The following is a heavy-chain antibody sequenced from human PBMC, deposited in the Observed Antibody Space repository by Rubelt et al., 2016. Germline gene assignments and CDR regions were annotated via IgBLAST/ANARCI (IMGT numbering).Heavy chain of an antibody. J-gene: IGHJ4*02. D-gene: IGHD6-6*01. Sequence: QVHLQQWGAGLLKPSETLSLTCAVHGGSLSGYYWSWIRQPPGKGLEWIGEINHSGSTNYNPSLESRVTISVDTSKNQFSLKLSSGTAADTAVYYCARLSSSSGIDYWGQGILVTVSS. V-gene: IGHV4-34*02. CDR3: ARLSSSSGIDY. CDR2: INHSGST. CDR1: GGSLSGYY.